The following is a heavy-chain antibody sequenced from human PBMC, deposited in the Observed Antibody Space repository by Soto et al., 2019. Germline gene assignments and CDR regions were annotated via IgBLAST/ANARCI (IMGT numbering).Heavy chain of an antibody. CDR2: IIPIFGTA. D-gene: IGHD6-19*01. V-gene: IGHV1-69*13. CDR3: ARDDITVAGNFDY. CDR1: GGTFSSYA. Sequence: SVKVSCKASGGTFSSYAISWVRQAPGQGLEWMGGIIPIFGTANYAQKIQGRVTINADESTSTAYMEMNSLRNDDTAVYYCARDDITVAGNFDYWGQGTLVTVSS. J-gene: IGHJ4*02.